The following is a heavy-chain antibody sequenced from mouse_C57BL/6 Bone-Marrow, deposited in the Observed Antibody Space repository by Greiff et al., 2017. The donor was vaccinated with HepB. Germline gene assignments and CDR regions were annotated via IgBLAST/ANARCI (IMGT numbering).Heavy chain of an antibody. CDR1: GYTFTSYW. J-gene: IGHJ2*01. CDR3: ARELRLRHY. V-gene: IGHV1-50*01. CDR2: IDPSDSYT. Sequence: QVQLQQPGAELVKPGASVKLSCKASGYTFTSYWMQWVKQRPGQGLEWIGEIDPSDSYTNYNQKFKGKATLTVDTSSSTAYIQLSSLTSEDSAVYYCARELRLRHYWGQGTTLTVSS. D-gene: IGHD3-2*02.